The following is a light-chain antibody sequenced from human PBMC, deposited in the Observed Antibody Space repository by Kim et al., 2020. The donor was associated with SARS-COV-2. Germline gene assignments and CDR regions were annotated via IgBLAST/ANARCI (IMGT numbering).Light chain of an antibody. CDR2: RAS. Sequence: PGERVTLSCRASQTVDRNLAWYQQKGGQPPRLLIYRASTRTTDVPDRFSSSGSGTEFTLTIHSLRSEDSGNYYCQQFSKWPLTFGGGTKVEIK. J-gene: IGKJ4*01. CDR1: QTVDRN. CDR3: QQFSKWPLT. V-gene: IGKV3-15*01.